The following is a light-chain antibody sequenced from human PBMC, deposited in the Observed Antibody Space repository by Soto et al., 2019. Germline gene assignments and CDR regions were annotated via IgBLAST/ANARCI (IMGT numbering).Light chain of an antibody. CDR1: QDISSD. CDR3: QQCKTYPLT. Sequence: AIHLTQSPSSLPASVGDRVIITCRASQDISSDLDWYQQIPGKPPKLLIHDASSLERGVPSRFSGSGSGTDFTLTISSLLPEDFATYFCQQCKTYPLTFGGGTRVEIK. J-gene: IGKJ4*01. V-gene: IGKV1-13*02. CDR2: DAS.